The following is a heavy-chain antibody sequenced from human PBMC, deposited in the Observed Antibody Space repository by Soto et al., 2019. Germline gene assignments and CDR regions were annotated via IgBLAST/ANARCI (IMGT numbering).Heavy chain of an antibody. V-gene: IGHV1-69*01. CDR2: IIPIFGTA. CDR1: GGTFSSYA. Sequence: QVQLVQSGAEVKKPGSSVKVSCKASGGTFSSYAISWVRQAPGQGLEWMGGIIPIFGTANYAQKFQGRVTITADESTSIAYMELSSLRSEYTAVYYCASYYIVAGKSEPEYFQHWGQGTLVTVSS. J-gene: IGHJ1*01. D-gene: IGHD6-19*01. CDR3: ASYYIVAGKSEPEYFQH.